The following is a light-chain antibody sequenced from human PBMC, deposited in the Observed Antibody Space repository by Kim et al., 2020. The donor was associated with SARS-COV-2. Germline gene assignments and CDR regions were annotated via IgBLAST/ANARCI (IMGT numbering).Light chain of an antibody. Sequence: ASVGDRVTITCQAIQDITKYLNWYQQKPGKTPKLLIYDVSNLERGVPSRFSGAGFGTNFTFTISSLHPEDAATYFCQQYANRPITFGQGTRLEIK. J-gene: IGKJ5*01. V-gene: IGKV1-33*01. CDR1: QDITKY. CDR2: DVS. CDR3: QQYANRPIT.